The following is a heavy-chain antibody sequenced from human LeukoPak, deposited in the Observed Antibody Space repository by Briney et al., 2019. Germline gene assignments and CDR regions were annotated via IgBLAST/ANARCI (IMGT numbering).Heavy chain of an antibody. CDR1: GFTFSDYY. D-gene: IGHD5-18*01. CDR3: ARAYSGYTYGYHY. V-gene: IGHV3-11*04. CDR2: ITSSSSII. Sequence: GGSLRPSCAASGFTFSDYYMSWIRQAPGKGLEWVSYITSSSSIIYYADSVKGRFTISRDNAKNSLYLQMSSLRAEDTAVYYCARAYSGYTYGYHYWGQGTLVTVSS. J-gene: IGHJ4*02.